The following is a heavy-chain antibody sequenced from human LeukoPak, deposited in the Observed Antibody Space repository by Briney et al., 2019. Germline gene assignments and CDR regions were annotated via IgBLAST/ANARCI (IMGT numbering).Heavy chain of an antibody. D-gene: IGHD3-22*01. CDR3: ARDPHSSGYPYYFDY. CDR1: GGSISSGGYY. V-gene: IGHV4-31*03. CDR2: IYYSGST. J-gene: IGHJ4*02. Sequence: SETLSLTCTVSGGSISSGGYYWSWIRRHPGKGLEWIGYIYYSGSTYYNPSLKSRVTISVDTSKNQFSLKLSSVTAADTAVYYCARDPHSSGYPYYFDYWGQGTLVTVSS.